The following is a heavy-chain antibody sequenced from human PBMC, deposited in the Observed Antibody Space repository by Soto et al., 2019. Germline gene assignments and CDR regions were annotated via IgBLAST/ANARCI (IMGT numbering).Heavy chain of an antibody. Sequence: SETLSLTCAVYGGSFSGYYWSWIRQPPGKGLEWIGEINHSGSTNYNPSLKSRVTISVDTSKNQFSPKLISVTAADTAVYYCARTQLSEDIVVVPAAQLRGWFDPWGQGTLVTVSS. D-gene: IGHD2-2*01. V-gene: IGHV4-34*01. CDR3: ARTQLSEDIVVVPAAQLRGWFDP. J-gene: IGHJ5*02. CDR1: GGSFSGYY. CDR2: INHSGST.